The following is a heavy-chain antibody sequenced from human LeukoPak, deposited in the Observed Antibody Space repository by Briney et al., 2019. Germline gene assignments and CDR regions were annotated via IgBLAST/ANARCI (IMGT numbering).Heavy chain of an antibody. Sequence: SETLSLTCTVSGYSISSGYYWGWIRQSPGKGLEWTGSIYHAGSTFHNPSLKSRVTISVDTSKNQFSLKVNSVTAADTAVYYCARGYNSGWYAYWGQGTLVTVSS. D-gene: IGHD6-19*01. V-gene: IGHV4-38-2*02. J-gene: IGHJ4*02. CDR2: IYHAGST. CDR3: ARGYNSGWYAY. CDR1: GYSISSGYY.